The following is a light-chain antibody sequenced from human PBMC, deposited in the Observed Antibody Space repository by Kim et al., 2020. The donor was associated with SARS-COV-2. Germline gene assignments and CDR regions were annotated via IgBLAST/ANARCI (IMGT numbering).Light chain of an antibody. CDR3: LQGTHWPKT. V-gene: IGKV2-30*01. Sequence: DVVMTQSPLSLAVTLGQPASISCRSSLSLVNRDGNTYLNWIYQRPGQSPRRLIHDVSKRDSGVPDRFIGSGSGTGFTLKISGVEAEDVGVYYCLQGTHWPKTFGQGTKLEI. CDR2: DVS. CDR1: LSLVNRDGNTY. J-gene: IGKJ2*01.